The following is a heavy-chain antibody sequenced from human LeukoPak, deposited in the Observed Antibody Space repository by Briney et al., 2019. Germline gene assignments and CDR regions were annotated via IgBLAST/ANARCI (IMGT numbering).Heavy chain of an antibody. J-gene: IGHJ3*01. D-gene: IGHD6-13*01. V-gene: IGHV1-46*01. CDR3: ARDMTPGRYSSRSSAFDV. CDR2: INPSGGST. Sequence: ASVKVSCKASGYTFTSYYMHWVRQAPGQGLEWMGIINPSGGSTSYAQKFQGRVTMTRDTSTSTVYMELSSLRSEDTAVYYCARDMTPGRYSSRSSAFDVWGQGTMVTVSS. CDR1: GYTFTSYY.